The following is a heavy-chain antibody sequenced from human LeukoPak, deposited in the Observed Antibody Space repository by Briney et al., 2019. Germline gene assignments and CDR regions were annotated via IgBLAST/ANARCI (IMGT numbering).Heavy chain of an antibody. CDR3: AKWSGFGDD. D-gene: IGHD3-10*01. V-gene: IGHV3-23*01. CDR2: ISGSGDST. J-gene: IGHJ4*02. CDR1: GFTFSNNS. Sequence: GGSLRLSCAASGFTFSNNSMTWVRQTPGKGLEWVSGISGSGDSTYYADSVKGRFTFSRDNSRNTLYLQMSSLRVEDTAVYYCAKWSGFGDDWGQGTLVTVSS.